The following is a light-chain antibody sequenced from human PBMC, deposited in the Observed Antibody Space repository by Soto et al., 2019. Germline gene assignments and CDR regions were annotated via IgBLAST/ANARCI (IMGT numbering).Light chain of an antibody. CDR2: YVD. V-gene: IGLV2-14*03. Sequence: QSVLTRPASVSVSPGQSITISCTGTSRDVGAYDYVSWYLQYPDKAPQLLIYYVDHRPSGVSSRFSGSKSGNTASLTISGLQAEDEGDYYCCSYADGSIYFFGTGTKVTVL. J-gene: IGLJ1*01. CDR3: CSYADGSIYF. CDR1: SRDVGAYDY.